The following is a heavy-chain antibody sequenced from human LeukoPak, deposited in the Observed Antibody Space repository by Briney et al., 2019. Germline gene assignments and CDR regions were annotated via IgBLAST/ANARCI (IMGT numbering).Heavy chain of an antibody. CDR1: GFTFIDYY. Sequence: GGSLRLSCAASGFTFIDYYMSWIRQAPGKGLEWVSYIRSSGSTIYYADSVKGRFTISRDNAKNSLYLQMNSLGAEAAAVYYCARGLYYYGTDAFDIWERGTMVTVS. CDR3: ARGLYYYGTDAFDI. CDR2: IRSSGSTI. V-gene: IGHV3-11*04. J-gene: IGHJ3*02. D-gene: IGHD3-16*01.